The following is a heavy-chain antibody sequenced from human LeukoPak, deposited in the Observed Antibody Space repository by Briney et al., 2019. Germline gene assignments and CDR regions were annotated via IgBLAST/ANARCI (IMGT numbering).Heavy chain of an antibody. D-gene: IGHD3-22*01. CDR2: ISAYNGNT. Sequence: GASVKVSCKASGYTFTNYGISWVRQAPGQGLEWMGWISAYNGNTNYAQKLQGRVTMTTDTSTSTAYMELRSLRSDDTAVYYCARDLLPLSGYLYTDAFDIWGQGTMVTVSS. CDR3: ARDLLPLSGYLYTDAFDI. V-gene: IGHV1-18*01. CDR1: GYTFTNYG. J-gene: IGHJ3*02.